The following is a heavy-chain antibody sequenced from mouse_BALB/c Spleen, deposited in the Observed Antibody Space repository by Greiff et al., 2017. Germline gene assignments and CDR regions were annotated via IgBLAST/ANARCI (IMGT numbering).Heavy chain of an antibody. V-gene: IGHV5-17*02. Sequence: EVHLVESGGGLVQPGGSRKLSCAASGFTFSSFGMHWVRQAPEKGLEWVAYISSGSSTIYYADTVKGRFTISRDNPKNTLFLQMTSLRSEDTAMYYCEKRDYRYDEGDIDYWGQGTTLTVSS. D-gene: IGHD2-14*01. CDR3: EKRDYRYDEGDIDY. J-gene: IGHJ2*01. CDR2: ISSGSSTI. CDR1: GFTFSSFG.